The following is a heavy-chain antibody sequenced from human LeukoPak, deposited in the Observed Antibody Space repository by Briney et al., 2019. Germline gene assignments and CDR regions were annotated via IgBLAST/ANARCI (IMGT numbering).Heavy chain of an antibody. D-gene: IGHD5-12*01. Sequence: PGGSLRLSCAASGFTVSTNYMSWVRQAPGKGLEWVSVLYSGGSTYYADSVKGRFTISRDNSKNTVYLQMNNVRAEDTAVYYCAKDGAWLRFDDWGQGTLVTVSS. J-gene: IGHJ4*02. CDR2: LYSGGST. CDR1: GFTVSTNY. CDR3: AKDGAWLRFDD. V-gene: IGHV3-53*01.